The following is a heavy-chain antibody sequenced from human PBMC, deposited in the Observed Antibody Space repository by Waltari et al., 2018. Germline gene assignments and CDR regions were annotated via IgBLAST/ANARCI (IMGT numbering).Heavy chain of an antibody. CDR2: ISSSSSYI. J-gene: IGHJ4*02. D-gene: IGHD3-22*01. CDR1: GFTFSSYS. Sequence: VQLVESGGGLVKPGGSLRLSCAASGFTFSSYSMNWVRQAPGKGLEWVSSISSSSSYIYYADSVKGRFTISRDNAKNSLYLQMNSLRAEDTAVYYCARDGNYYDSSGYPLDYWGQGTLVTVSS. V-gene: IGHV3-21*01. CDR3: ARDGNYYDSSGYPLDY.